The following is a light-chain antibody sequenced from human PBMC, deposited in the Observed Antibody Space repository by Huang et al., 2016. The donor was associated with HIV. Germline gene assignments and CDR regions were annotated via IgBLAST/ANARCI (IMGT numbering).Light chain of an antibody. CDR3: QQYNNWPPVT. V-gene: IGKV3D-15*01. CDR1: QSVSSN. CDR2: GAS. J-gene: IGKJ2*01. Sequence: EVVMTQSPATLSVSPGERATLSCRASQSVSSNLAWYQQTPGQAPRLLIYGASTRATGIPARFSGSGSGTEFTLTISSLQSEDFAVYYCQQYNNWPPVTFGQGTKLEIK.